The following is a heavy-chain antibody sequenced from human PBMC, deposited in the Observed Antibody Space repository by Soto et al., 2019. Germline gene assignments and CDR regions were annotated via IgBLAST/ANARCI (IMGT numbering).Heavy chain of an antibody. J-gene: IGHJ6*02. D-gene: IGHD3-16*01. CDR1: GGTFSSFA. CDR3: ARDGVMRGNAYYYGMDV. Sequence: QVLLVQSGAEVKKPGSSVRVSCKTSGGTFSSFAISWVRLAPGQGLEWMGVIVPMFAAPTYAQKFQGRVSITADESTRTGYRGLSRLRSDDTAVYYWARDGVMRGNAYYYGMDVWGQGTTVTVSS. CDR2: IVPMFAAP. V-gene: IGHV1-69*12.